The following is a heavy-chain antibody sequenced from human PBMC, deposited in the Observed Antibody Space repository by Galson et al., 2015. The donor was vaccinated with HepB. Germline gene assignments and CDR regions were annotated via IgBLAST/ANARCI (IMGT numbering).Heavy chain of an antibody. Sequence: SLRLSCAASGFTFSSYGMHWVRQAPGTGLEWVAVISYDGSNKYYADSVKGRFTIARDNSKNTLYLQMNSLRAEDTAVYYCAKAEYGSGWWNYYYYYMDVWGKGTTVTVSS. D-gene: IGHD6-19*01. CDR2: ISYDGSNK. CDR3: AKAEYGSGWWNYYYYYMDV. J-gene: IGHJ6*03. V-gene: IGHV3-30*18. CDR1: GFTFSSYG.